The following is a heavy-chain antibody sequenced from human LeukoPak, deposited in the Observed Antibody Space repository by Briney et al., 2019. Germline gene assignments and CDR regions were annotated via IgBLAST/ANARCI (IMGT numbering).Heavy chain of an antibody. Sequence: SETLSLTCTVSGGSISSDYWSWLRQPPGKGPEWIGYIYYSGNTNYNPSLKSRVTISIDTSKKQFSLKLSSVTAADTAVYYCARNKGRYGSGRVHFDPWGQGTLVTVSS. CDR3: ARNKGRYGSGRVHFDP. J-gene: IGHJ5*02. D-gene: IGHD3-10*01. V-gene: IGHV4-59*08. CDR1: GGSISSDY. CDR2: IYYSGNT.